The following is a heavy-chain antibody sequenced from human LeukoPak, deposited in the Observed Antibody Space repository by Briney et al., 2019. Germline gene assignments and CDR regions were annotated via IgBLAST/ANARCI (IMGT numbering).Heavy chain of an antibody. CDR2: INPNSGGT. J-gene: IGHJ6*02. D-gene: IGHD3-3*01. V-gene: IGHV1-2*06. CDR1: GYTFTGYY. Sequence: GASVKVSCKASGYTFTGYYMHWVRQAPGQGLEWMGRINPNSGGTNYAQKSQGRVTMTRDTSISTAYMELSRLRSDDTAVYYCAREGRLIFGVAPGDYYYYYGMDVWGQGTTVTVSS. CDR3: AREGRLIFGVAPGDYYYYYGMDV.